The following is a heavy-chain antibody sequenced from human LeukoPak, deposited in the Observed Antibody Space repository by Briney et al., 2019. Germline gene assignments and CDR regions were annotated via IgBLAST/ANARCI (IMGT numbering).Heavy chain of an antibody. D-gene: IGHD4-17*01. CDR2: INHSGST. CDR1: GGSFSGYY. V-gene: IGHV4-34*01. Sequence: PSETLSLTCAVYGGSFSGYYWSWIRQPPGKGLEWIGEINHSGSTNYNPSLKSRVTIPVDTSKNQFSLKLSSVTAADTAVYYCARRRVYGASADVWGKGTTVTISS. J-gene: IGHJ6*04. CDR3: ARRRVYGASADV.